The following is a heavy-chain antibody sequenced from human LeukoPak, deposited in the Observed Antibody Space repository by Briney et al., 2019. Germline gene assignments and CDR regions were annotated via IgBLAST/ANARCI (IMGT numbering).Heavy chain of an antibody. CDR3: ARGLLLWFGDG. J-gene: IGHJ4*02. CDR2: ISSSGSTI. Sequence: PGGSLRLSCAASGFTFSSYEMNWVRQAPGKGLEWVSYISSSGSTIYYADSVKGRSTISRDNAKNSLYLQMNSLRAEDTAVYYCARGLLLWFGDGWGQGTLVTVSS. V-gene: IGHV3-48*03. CDR1: GFTFSSYE. D-gene: IGHD3-10*01.